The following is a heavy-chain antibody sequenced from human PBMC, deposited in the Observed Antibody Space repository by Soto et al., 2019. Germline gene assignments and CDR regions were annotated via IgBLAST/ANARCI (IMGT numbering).Heavy chain of an antibody. V-gene: IGHV4-61*01. CDR2: IYYSGST. J-gene: IGHJ6*02. CDR3: ARDHSAYYDSSGYPYGMDV. Sequence: QVQLQESGPGLVKPSETLSLTCTVSGGSVSSGSYYWSWIRQPPGKGLEWIGYIYYSGSTNYNPSLKSRVTISVDTSKNQFSLKLSSVTAADTAVYYCARDHSAYYDSSGYPYGMDVWGQGITVTVSS. CDR1: GGSVSSGSYY. D-gene: IGHD3-22*01.